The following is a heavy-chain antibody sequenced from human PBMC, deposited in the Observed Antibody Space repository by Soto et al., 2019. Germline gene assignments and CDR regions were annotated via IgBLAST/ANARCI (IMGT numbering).Heavy chain of an antibody. CDR1: GYTFTGSY. D-gene: IGHD6-19*01. CDR2: INPNRGGT. J-gene: IGHJ4*02. CDR3: ARVSSGWYPPFDY. Sequence: QVQLVQSGAEVKKPGASVKVSCKAPGYTFTGSYMHWVRQAPGQGLEGMGWINPNRGGTNYAQKFQGWVTMTSDTSISTAYMELSRLRSDDTSVYYCARVSSGWYPPFDYWGQGTLVTVSA. V-gene: IGHV1-2*04.